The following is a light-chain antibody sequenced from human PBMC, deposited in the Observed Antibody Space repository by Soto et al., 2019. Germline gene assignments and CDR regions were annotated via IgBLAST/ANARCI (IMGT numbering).Light chain of an antibody. Sequence: EIVLTQSPGTLSLYPGERATLSCRASQSVSSNYLPWYQQKPGQAHRRLIYGASSRATGIPDRFSGSGSGTDFTLTISSLEPEDFAVYYCHHYGTSPTWTFGQGTKVDIK. CDR2: GAS. J-gene: IGKJ1*01. V-gene: IGKV3-20*01. CDR3: HHYGTSPTWT. CDR1: QSVSSNY.